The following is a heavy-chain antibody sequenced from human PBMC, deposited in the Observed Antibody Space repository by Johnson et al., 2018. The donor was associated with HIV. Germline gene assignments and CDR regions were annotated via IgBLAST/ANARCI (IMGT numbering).Heavy chain of an antibody. CDR1: RFTFDDYG. CDR2: INWNGGNT. CDR3: TRAQGWLHAFDI. Sequence: VQLVESGGGVVRPGGSLRLSCAASRFTFDDYGMSWVRQAPGKGLEWVSGINWNGGNTDYADSVKGRFTISRDNAKNSLYLQMNSLRAEDTALYYCTRAQGWLHAFDIWGQGTMVTVSS. V-gene: IGHV3-20*04. J-gene: IGHJ3*02. D-gene: IGHD3-22*01.